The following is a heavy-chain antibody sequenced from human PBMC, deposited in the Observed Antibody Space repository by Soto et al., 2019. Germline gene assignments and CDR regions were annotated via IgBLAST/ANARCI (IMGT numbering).Heavy chain of an antibody. D-gene: IGHD3-16*01. CDR3: ARDLGGSHDY. V-gene: IGHV3-74*01. CDR1: GFTFSTYW. Sequence: GGSLRLSCAASGFTFSTYWMHWVRQAPGKGLVWVSRIKTDGSVTTYADSVKGRFTISRDNAKNTLYLQMNTLRAEDTAVYYCARDLGGSHDYWGRGTLVTVSS. CDR2: IKTDGSVT. J-gene: IGHJ4*02.